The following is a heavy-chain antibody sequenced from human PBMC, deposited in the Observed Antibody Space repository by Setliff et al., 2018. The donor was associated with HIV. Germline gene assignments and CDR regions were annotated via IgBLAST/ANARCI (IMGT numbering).Heavy chain of an antibody. V-gene: IGHV4-39*07. CDR1: GVSISTSGYY. D-gene: IGHD5-18*01. J-gene: IGHJ4*02. CDR3: ARDGGNNYGFDY. Sequence: PSETLSLTCNVSGVSISTSGYYWGWIRQPPGKGLEWIGSFNSSGSTYYNPSLKSRVTISVDTSKNQFSLQVDSVTAADTAVYYCARDGGNNYGFDYWGQGMMVTVSS. CDR2: FNSSGST.